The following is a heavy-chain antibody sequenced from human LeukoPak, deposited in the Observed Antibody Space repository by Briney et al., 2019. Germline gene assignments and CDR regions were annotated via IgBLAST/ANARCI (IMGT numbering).Heavy chain of an antibody. J-gene: IGHJ4*02. V-gene: IGHV3-23*01. CDR1: GFTFSSYA. D-gene: IGHD6-19*01. Sequence: GGSLRLSCAASGFTFSSYAMSWVRQAPGKGLQWVSGISGSGGSTYYADSVKGRFTISRDNSKNTLYLQMNSLRAEDTAVYYCAKPNSSGWLYYFDCWGQGTLVAVSS. CDR2: ISGSGGST. CDR3: AKPNSSGWLYYFDC.